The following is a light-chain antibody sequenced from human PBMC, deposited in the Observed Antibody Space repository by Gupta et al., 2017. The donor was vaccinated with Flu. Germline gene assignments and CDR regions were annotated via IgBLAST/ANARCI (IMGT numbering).Light chain of an antibody. Sequence: QSALTQPASVSGSPGQSITISCTGTSSDITDYDYVSWYQQHPGKAPKLMIFEVANRPSGISSRFSGSKSGNTASLTISGLQAEDEAVYYCCSHTSNINTPWVFGGGTKLTVL. CDR2: EVA. J-gene: IGLJ3*02. V-gene: IGLV2-14*01. CDR3: CSHTSNINTPWV. CDR1: SSDITDYDY.